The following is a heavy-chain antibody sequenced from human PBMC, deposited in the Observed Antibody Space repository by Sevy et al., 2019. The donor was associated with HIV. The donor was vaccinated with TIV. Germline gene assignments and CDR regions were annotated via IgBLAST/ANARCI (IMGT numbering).Heavy chain of an antibody. J-gene: IGHJ4*02. CDR1: GFIFSAYW. D-gene: IGHD3-16*01. CDR2: IKSDGSDK. Sequence: GGSLRLSCAASGFIFSAYWMNWVSQAPGKGLEWVANIKSDGSDKHYVDSVEGRFTISRDNAKNSLYLQMNSLRVEDTAIYYCAQETVGRFDSWGQGTLVTVSS. V-gene: IGHV3-7*01. CDR3: AQETVGRFDS.